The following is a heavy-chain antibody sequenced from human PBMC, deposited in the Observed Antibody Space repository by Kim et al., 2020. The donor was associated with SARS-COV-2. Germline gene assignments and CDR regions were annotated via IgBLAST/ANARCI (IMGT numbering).Heavy chain of an antibody. Sequence: ASVKVSCKASGYTFTSYAMNWVRQAPGQGLEWMGWINTNTGNPTYAQGFTGRFVFSLDTSVSTAYLQISSLKAEDTAVYYCARDRRNLARGYSGTADYWGQGTLVTVSS. CDR1: GYTFTSYA. V-gene: IGHV7-4-1*02. J-gene: IGHJ4*02. D-gene: IGHD5-12*01. CDR2: INTNTGNP. CDR3: ARDRRNLARGYSGTADY.